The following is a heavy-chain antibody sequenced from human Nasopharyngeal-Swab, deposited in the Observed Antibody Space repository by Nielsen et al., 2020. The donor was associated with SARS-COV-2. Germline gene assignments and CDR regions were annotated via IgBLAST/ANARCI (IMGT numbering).Heavy chain of an antibody. CDR1: GFTFSSYW. V-gene: IGHV3-21*01. CDR2: ISSSSSYI. J-gene: IGHJ4*02. D-gene: IGHD3-3*01. Sequence: GGSLRLSCAASGFTFSSYWMSWVRQAPGKGLEWVSSISSSSSYIYYADSVKGRFTISRDNAKNSLYLQMNSLRAEDTAVYYCARDGRFLEWLLYGGYYFDYWGQGTLVTVSS. CDR3: ARDGRFLEWLLYGGYYFDY.